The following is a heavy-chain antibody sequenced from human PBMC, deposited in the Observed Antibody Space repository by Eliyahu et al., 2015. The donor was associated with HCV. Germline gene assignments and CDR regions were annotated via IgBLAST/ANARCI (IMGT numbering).Heavy chain of an antibody. J-gene: IGHJ4*02. CDR1: GGSISSYY. CDR3: ARVGEDYYGSGRGDYFDY. D-gene: IGHD3-10*01. V-gene: IGHV4-59*01. Sequence: QVQLQESGPGLVKPSETLSLTCTVSGGSISSYYWSWIRQPPGKGLEWIGYIYYSGSTNHQPPLKSXVTISVDTSKNQFSLKLSSVTAADTAVYYCARVGEDYYGSGRGDYFDYWGQGTLVTVSS. CDR2: IYYSGST.